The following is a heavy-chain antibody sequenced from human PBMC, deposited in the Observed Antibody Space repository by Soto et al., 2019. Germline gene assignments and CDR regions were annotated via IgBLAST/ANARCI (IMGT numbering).Heavy chain of an antibody. CDR1: GYSFTSHW. V-gene: IGHV5-51*01. Sequence: PGESLKISCKGSGYSFTSHWIGWVRQMPGKGLEWMGIIYPGDSDTRYSPSFKGQVTISADKSITTAYLQWSSLKASDTAIYYCPRGPYRPKGVRSQFQYWGQGCLVTV. D-gene: IGHD2-8*01. CDR2: IYPGDSDT. J-gene: IGHJ1*01. CDR3: PRGPYRPKGVRSQFQY.